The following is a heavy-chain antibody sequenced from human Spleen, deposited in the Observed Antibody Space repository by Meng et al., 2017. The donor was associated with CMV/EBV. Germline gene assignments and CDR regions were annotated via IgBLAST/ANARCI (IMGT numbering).Heavy chain of an antibody. Sequence: GESLKISCAASGFVFSIYNMNWVRQAPGKGLEWVSSISSSSSYIYYADSVRGRLTISRDNAKNSVYLEMNDLRAEDTAVYYCARGTHDIWSGSPMDVWGQGSTVTVSS. CDR3: ARGTHDIWSGSPMDV. D-gene: IGHD3-3*01. J-gene: IGHJ6*02. CDR2: ISSSSSYI. CDR1: GFVFSIYN. V-gene: IGHV3-21*01.